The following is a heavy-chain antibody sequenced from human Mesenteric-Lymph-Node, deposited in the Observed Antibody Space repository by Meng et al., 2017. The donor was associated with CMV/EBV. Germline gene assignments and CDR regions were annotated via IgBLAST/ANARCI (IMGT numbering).Heavy chain of an antibody. V-gene: IGHV3-21*01. Sequence: GESLKISCAASGFTFSSYSMTWVRQAPGKGLEWVSSISSSSSYIYYADSVKGRFTISRDNAKNTLYLQMNSLRAEDTAVYYCARELRRYTGLDVWGQGTTVTVSS. CDR1: GFTFSSYS. J-gene: IGHJ6*02. CDR3: ARELRRYTGLDV. CDR2: ISSSSSYI. D-gene: IGHD5-12*01.